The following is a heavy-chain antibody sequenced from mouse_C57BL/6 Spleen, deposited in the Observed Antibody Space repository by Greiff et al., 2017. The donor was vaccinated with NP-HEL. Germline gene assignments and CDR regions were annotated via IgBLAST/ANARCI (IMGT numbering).Heavy chain of an antibody. CDR1: GFTFSDYG. Sequence: EVQVVESGGGLVKPGGSLKLSCAASGFTFSDYGMHWVRQAPEQGLEWVAYISSGSSTIYYADTVKGRFTISRDNAKNTLFLQMTSLRSEDTAMYYCAYGYDAYWGQGTLVTVSA. D-gene: IGHD2-2*01. CDR2: ISSGSSTI. V-gene: IGHV5-17*01. CDR3: AYGYDAY. J-gene: IGHJ3*01.